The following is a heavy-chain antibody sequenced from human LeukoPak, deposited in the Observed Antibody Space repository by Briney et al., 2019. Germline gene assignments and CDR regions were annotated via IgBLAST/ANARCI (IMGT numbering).Heavy chain of an antibody. Sequence: SETLSLTCTVSGYSVRSGYYWGWIRQPPGKGLEWIGSMYHSGSTYYNPSLRSRVTISVDTSKNQISLNLRSVTAADTAVYYCARVPGPNWFDPWGQGTLVTVSS. CDR2: MYHSGST. J-gene: IGHJ5*02. CDR1: GYSVRSGYY. V-gene: IGHV4-38-2*02. CDR3: ARVPGPNWFDP.